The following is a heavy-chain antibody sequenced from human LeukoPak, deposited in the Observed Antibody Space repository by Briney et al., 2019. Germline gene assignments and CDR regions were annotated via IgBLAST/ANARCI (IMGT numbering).Heavy chain of an antibody. CDR3: ARGKYSSGWFDY. D-gene: IGHD6-19*01. Sequence: PGGSLRLSCAASGFTFSSYSMSWVRQAPGKGLEWVSSITTSSTYISYADSVKGRFTISRDNAKNSPYLQMNSLRAEDTAVYYCARGKYSSGWFDYWGQGTLVTVSS. CDR2: ITTSSTYI. J-gene: IGHJ4*02. CDR1: GFTFSSYS. V-gene: IGHV3-21*01.